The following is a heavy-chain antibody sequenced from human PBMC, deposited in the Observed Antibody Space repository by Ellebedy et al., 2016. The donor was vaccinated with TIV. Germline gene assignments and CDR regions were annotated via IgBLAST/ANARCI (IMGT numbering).Heavy chain of an antibody. J-gene: IGHJ4*02. Sequence: GESLKISCLIPGFPFSSHAMTWVRQAPGEGLQRVPTISDSATTYYADSLKGRFTISRDNSKNTLYLQMNSLRVEDTAGYYCAKDLYGDDEGEYWGQGTLVTVSS. CDR1: GFPFSSHA. CDR3: AKDLYGDDEGEY. CDR2: ISDSATT. V-gene: IGHV3-23*01. D-gene: IGHD4-17*01.